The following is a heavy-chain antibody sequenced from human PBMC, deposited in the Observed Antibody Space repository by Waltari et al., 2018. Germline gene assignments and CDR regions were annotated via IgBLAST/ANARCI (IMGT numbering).Heavy chain of an antibody. CDR3: ATPFYNWDDPLHS. D-gene: IGHD1-20*01. V-gene: IGHV3-23*01. CDR2: ITVGDDT. Sequence: EVQLLESGGDLVQPGGSLRLSCAASGITFSNYAINWVRLAPGTGLGWVSAITVGDDTYYADSVKGRFTISRDTSKDTVYLQMNGLRADDTAVYYCATPFYNWDDPLHSWGPGTLVTVSS. J-gene: IGHJ4*02. CDR1: GITFSNYA.